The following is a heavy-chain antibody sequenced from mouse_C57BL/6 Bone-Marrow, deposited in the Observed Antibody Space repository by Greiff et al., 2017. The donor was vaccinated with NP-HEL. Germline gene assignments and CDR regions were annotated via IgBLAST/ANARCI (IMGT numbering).Heavy chain of an antibody. CDR1: GYSITSGYY. CDR2: ISYDGSN. V-gene: IGHV3-6*01. J-gene: IGHJ2*01. Sequence: VQLKESGPGLVKPSQSLSLTCSVTGYSITSGYYWNWIRQFPGNKLEWMGYISYDGSNNYNPSLKNRISITRDTSKNQFFLKLNSVTTEDTATYYCARGESYYGSSYVGYWGQGTTLTVSS. D-gene: IGHD1-1*01. CDR3: ARGESYYGSSYVGY.